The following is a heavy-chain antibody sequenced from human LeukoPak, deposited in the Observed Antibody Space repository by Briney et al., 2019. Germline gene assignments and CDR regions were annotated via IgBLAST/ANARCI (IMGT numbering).Heavy chain of an antibody. Sequence: GASVKVSCKASGYTFTGYHMHWVRQAPGQGLEWMGWINPNSGGTNYAQKFQGRVTMTRDTSISTAYMELSRLRSDDTAVYYCARDYDILTGYSNWFDPWGQGTLVTVSS. V-gene: IGHV1-2*02. CDR2: INPNSGGT. CDR1: GYTFTGYH. J-gene: IGHJ5*02. D-gene: IGHD3-9*01. CDR3: ARDYDILTGYSNWFDP.